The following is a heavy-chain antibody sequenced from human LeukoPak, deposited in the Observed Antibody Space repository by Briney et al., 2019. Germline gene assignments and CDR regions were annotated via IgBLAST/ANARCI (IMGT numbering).Heavy chain of an antibody. D-gene: IGHD4-23*01. CDR1: GFTSSKYW. V-gene: IGHV3-7*03. CDR3: AKDWSYGGNSWKYFGS. Sequence: GGSLRLSCVVSGFTSSKYWMSWLRQAPGKGPEWVANIKQDGSDKYYADSVKGRFTISRDNAKSSLYLQMNSLRADDTALYYCAKDWSYGGNSWKYFGSWGQGILVTVSS. CDR2: IKQDGSDK. J-gene: IGHJ4*02.